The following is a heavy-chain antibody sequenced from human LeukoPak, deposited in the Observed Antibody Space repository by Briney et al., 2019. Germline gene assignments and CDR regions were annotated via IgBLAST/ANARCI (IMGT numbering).Heavy chain of an antibody. CDR1: GFTFSSYA. V-gene: IGHV3-30*04. CDR2: ISYDGSNK. J-gene: IGHJ4*02. D-gene: IGHD1-1*01. CDR3: ARGLYNWNDGYYFDY. Sequence: GGSLRLSCAASGFTFSSYAMHWVRQAPGKGLEWVAVISYDGSNKYYADSVKGRFTISRDNSKNTLYLQMYSLRAEDTAVYYCARGLYNWNDGYYFDYWGQGTLVTVSS.